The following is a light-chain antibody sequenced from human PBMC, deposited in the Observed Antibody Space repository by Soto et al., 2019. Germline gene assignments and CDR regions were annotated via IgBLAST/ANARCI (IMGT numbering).Light chain of an antibody. Sequence: GDRVTMTCRASQSISTWLAWFQQKPGQAPKLLIYRASSLESGAPSRFSGTGSGTEFTLTISSLQPDDFATYYCQHYNSYSEAFGQGTKVDI. J-gene: IGKJ1*01. CDR3: QHYNSYSEA. CDR2: RAS. CDR1: QSISTW. V-gene: IGKV1-5*03.